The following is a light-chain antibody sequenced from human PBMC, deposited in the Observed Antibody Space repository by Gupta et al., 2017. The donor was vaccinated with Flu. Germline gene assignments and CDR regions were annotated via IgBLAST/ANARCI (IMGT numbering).Light chain of an antibody. J-gene: IGKJ1*01. CDR2: AAS. CDR1: QSISSY. CDR3: QQSDSTPPWT. Sequence: SVGDRVTITCRASQSISSYLNWYQQKPGKAPKLLIYAASSLQSGVPSRFSGSGSGTDFTLTISSLQPEDFATYYCQQSDSTPPWTFGQGTKVEIK. V-gene: IGKV1-39*01.